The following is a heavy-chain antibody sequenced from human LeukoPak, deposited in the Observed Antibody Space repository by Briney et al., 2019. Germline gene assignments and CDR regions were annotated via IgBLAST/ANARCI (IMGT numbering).Heavy chain of an antibody. Sequence: VKVSCKASGYTFTSYGISWVRQAPGQGLEWMGWISAYDGNTNYAQKLQGRVTMTTDTSTSTAYMELRSLRSDDTAVYYCARDPIYYGSGVNWFDPWGQGTLVTVSS. CDR3: ARDPIYYGSGVNWFDP. CDR2: ISAYDGNT. J-gene: IGHJ5*02. CDR1: GYTFTSYG. V-gene: IGHV1-18*04. D-gene: IGHD3-10*01.